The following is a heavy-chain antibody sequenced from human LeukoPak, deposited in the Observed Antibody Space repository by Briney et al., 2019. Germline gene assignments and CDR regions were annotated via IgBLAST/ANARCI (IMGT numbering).Heavy chain of an antibody. CDR3: ARGRYTYGYLSDYNWFDP. CDR1: GGSISSGSYY. V-gene: IGHV4-61*02. J-gene: IGHJ5*02. D-gene: IGHD5-18*01. CDR2: IYSSGST. Sequence: SETLSLTCTVSGGSISSGSYYWSWIRQPAGKGLEWIGRIYSSGSTNYYPSLKSRVTISIDTSKNQSSLKLNSVTAADTAVYYCARGRYTYGYLSDYNWFDPWGQGTLVTVSS.